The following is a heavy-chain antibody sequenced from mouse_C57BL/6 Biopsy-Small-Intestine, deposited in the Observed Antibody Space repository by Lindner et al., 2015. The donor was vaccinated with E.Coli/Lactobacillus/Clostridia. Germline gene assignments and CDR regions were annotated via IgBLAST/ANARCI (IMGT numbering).Heavy chain of an antibody. Sequence: SVKVSCKASGYTFTSYGISWVRQAPGQGLEWMGWISADSGNTDYAQKFQGRVTMTTDTSTSTAYMELRNLRSDDTAFYYCARAGATVTRFFDYWGQGTRVTVSS. D-gene: IGHD2-13*01. J-gene: IGHJ2*03. CDR2: ISADSGNT. CDR3: ARAGATVTRFFDY. V-gene: IGHV1S55*01. CDR1: GYTFTSYG.